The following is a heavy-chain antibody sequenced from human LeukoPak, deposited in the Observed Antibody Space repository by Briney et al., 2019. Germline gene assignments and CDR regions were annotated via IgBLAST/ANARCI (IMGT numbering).Heavy chain of an antibody. CDR3: ARDLTIAAAGGGY. Sequence: SETLSLTCAVYGGSFSGYYWSWIRQPPGKGLEWIGYIYYSGSTNYNPSLKSRVTISVDTSKNQFSLKLSFVTAADTAVYYCARDLTIAAAGGGYWGQGTLVTVSS. V-gene: IGHV4-59*12. D-gene: IGHD6-13*01. CDR2: IYYSGST. CDR1: GGSFSGYY. J-gene: IGHJ4*02.